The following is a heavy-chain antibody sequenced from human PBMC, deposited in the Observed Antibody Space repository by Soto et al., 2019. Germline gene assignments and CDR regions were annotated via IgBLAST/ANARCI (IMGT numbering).Heavy chain of an antibody. CDR1: GGSISSGGYY. V-gene: IGHV4-31*03. CDR2: IYYSGST. Sequence: SETLSLTCTDSGGSISSGGYYWSWIRQHPGKGLEWIGYIYYSGSTYYNPSLKSRVTISVDTSKNQFSLKLSSVTAADTAVYYCARDKAGRGWFDPWGQGTLVTVSS. D-gene: IGHD5-12*01. J-gene: IGHJ5*02. CDR3: ARDKAGRGWFDP.